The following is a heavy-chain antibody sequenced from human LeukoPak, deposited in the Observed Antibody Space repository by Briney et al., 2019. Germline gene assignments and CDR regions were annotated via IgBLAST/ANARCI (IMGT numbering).Heavy chain of an antibody. CDR2: IYSSGST. J-gene: IGHJ3*02. CDR3: ARTSPKNGAFDM. D-gene: IGHD2-8*01. V-gene: IGHV4-4*07. Sequence: SETLSLTCTVSVGSISNYYWSWIRQPAGKGLEWIGRIYSSGSTNYNPSLNSRVTMSVDTSKNQFSLKLSSVTAADTAVYYCARTSPKNGAFDMWGQGTVVTVSS. CDR1: VGSISNYY.